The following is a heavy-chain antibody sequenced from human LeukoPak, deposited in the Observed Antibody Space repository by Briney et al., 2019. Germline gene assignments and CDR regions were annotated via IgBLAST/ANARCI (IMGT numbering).Heavy chain of an antibody. D-gene: IGHD6-13*01. V-gene: IGHV3-23*01. Sequence: GGSLRLSCAASGFTFSSYAMSWVRQAPGKGLEWVSVISGSGGKTYYADFVKGRFTISRDNSKNTLYLQMNSLRAEDTAVYYCAKGPIEAAANGLYFDHWGQGTLVTVSS. J-gene: IGHJ4*02. CDR3: AKGPIEAAANGLYFDH. CDR2: ISGSGGKT. CDR1: GFTFSSYA.